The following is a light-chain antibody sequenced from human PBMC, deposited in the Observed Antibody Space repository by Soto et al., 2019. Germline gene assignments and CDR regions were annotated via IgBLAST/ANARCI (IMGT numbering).Light chain of an antibody. CDR1: QGISGY. V-gene: IGKV1-9*01. CDR2: AAS. J-gene: IGKJ1*01. CDR3: QQFNSYPWK. Sequence: DIQLTQSPSFLSASVGDRVTITCRASQGISGYLGWYQQKPGKAPKLLIYAASTLQSGVPSRFSGSGSGREFTLTISSLQPEDFATYHCQQFNSYPWKFGQGTKVEIK.